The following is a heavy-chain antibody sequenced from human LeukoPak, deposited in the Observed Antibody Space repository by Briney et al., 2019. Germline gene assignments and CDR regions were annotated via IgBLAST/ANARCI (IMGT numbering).Heavy chain of an antibody. V-gene: IGHV3-7*01. CDR1: GFTFSSYW. J-gene: IGHJ6*02. CDR3: ARVHEQQLLVGPNYYYGMDV. Sequence: GGSLRLSCAASGFTFSSYWMSWVRQAPGKGLEWVANIKQDGSEKYYVDSVKGRFTISRDNAKNSLYLQMNSLRAEDTAVYYCARVHEQQLLVGPNYYYGMDVWGQGTTVTVSS. D-gene: IGHD6-13*01. CDR2: IKQDGSEK.